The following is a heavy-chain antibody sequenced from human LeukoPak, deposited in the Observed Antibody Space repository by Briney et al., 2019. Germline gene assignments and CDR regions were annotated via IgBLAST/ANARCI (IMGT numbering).Heavy chain of an antibody. CDR3: ARGHNSRAGVTDCCPLDY. D-gene: IGHD2-21*02. CDR1: GFTFSSYG. V-gene: IGHV3-33*01. Sequence: GRSLRLSCAASGFTFSSYGIHWVRQAPGKGLEWVAVIWHDGSNKNYADSVKGRFTISRDNSKDTLYLQVDSLRAEDTATYFCARGHNSRAGVTDCCPLDYWGQGTLVTVSS. CDR2: IWHDGSNK. J-gene: IGHJ4*02.